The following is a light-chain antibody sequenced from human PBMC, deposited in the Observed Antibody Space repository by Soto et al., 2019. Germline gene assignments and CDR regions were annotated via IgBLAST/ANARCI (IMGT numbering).Light chain of an antibody. CDR1: SSDVGGFNS. CDR3: CSYAGSSTFYV. CDR2: DVN. J-gene: IGLJ1*01. V-gene: IGLV2-11*01. Sequence: QSALTQPRSVSGSPGQSVTISCTGTSSDVGGFNSVSWYQQHPGKAPKLMIYDVNKRPSGVPDRFSGSKSGSTASLTISGLQAEDEADYYCCSYAGSSTFYVFGTGTKVTVL.